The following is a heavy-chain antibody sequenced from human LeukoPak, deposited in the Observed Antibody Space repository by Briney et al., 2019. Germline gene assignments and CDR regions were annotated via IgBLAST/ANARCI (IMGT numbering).Heavy chain of an antibody. J-gene: IGHJ4*02. V-gene: IGHV4-30-2*01. CDR1: GGSISSGGYS. Sequence: SETLSLTCAVSGGSISSGGYSWSWIRQPPGKGLEWIGYIYHSGSTNYNPSLKSRVTISVDTSKNQFSLKLSSVTAADTAVYYCARGGADIVVVVAATTLDYWGQGTLVTVSS. CDR3: ARGGADIVVVVAATTLDY. D-gene: IGHD2-15*01. CDR2: IYHSGST.